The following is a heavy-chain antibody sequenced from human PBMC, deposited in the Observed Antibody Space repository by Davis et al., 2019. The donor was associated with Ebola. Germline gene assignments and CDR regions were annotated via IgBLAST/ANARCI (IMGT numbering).Heavy chain of an antibody. CDR3: TTGSGDSFSQYIDY. CDR1: GYTFTEVS. J-gene: IGHJ4*02. CDR2: FDPELGKT. V-gene: IGHV1-24*01. Sequence: ASVKVSCKVSGYTFTEVSMHWVRRVPGKGLEWMGGFDPELGKTTYAQKFQGRVTMTDDTSTDTAYMELRSLRSEDTAVYYCTTGSGDSFSQYIDYWGQGTLVTVSS. D-gene: IGHD2-21*02.